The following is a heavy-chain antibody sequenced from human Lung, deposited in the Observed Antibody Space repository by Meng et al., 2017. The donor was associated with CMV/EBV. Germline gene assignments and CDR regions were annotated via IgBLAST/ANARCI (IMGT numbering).Heavy chain of an antibody. CDR3: AKDSPLGYSSSSRGNWFDP. CDR2: IRYDGSNK. J-gene: IGHJ5*02. Sequence: LTXXASGFTFSSYGMHWVRQAPGKGLEWVAFIRYDGSNKYYADSVKGRFTISRDNSKNTLYLQMNSLRAEDTAVYYCAKDSPLGYSSSSRGNWFDPWGQGTLVXVSS. D-gene: IGHD6-6*01. V-gene: IGHV3-30*02. CDR1: GFTFSSYG.